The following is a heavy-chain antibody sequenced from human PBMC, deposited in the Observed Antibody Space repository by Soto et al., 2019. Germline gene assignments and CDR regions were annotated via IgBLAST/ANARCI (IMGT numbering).Heavy chain of an antibody. Sequence: SETLSLTCTVSGGSISSGGYYWSWIRQHPGKGLEWIGYIYYSGSTYYNPSLKSRVTISVDTSKNQFSLKLSSVTAADTAVYYCARERGDSSSWYVDYWGQGTLVTVSS. CDR1: GGSISSGGYY. D-gene: IGHD6-13*01. CDR3: ARERGDSSSWYVDY. CDR2: IYYSGST. V-gene: IGHV4-31*03. J-gene: IGHJ4*02.